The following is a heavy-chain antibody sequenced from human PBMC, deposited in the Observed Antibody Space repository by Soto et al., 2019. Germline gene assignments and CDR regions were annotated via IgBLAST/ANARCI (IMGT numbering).Heavy chain of an antibody. D-gene: IGHD2-21*01. J-gene: IGHJ4*02. Sequence: SETLSLTCTVSGGSISSYYWSWIRQPPGKGLEWIGYIYYSGSTNYNPSLKSRVTISVDTSKNQFSLKLSSVTAADTAVYYCARADPNCGGNNCPYLEYWGQGTSVTVSS. CDR2: IYYSGST. CDR1: GGSISSYY. V-gene: IGHV4-59*01. CDR3: ARADPNCGGNNCPYLEY.